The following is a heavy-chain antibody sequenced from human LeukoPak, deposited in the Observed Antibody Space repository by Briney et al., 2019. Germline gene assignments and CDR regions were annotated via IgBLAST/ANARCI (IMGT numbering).Heavy chain of an antibody. CDR2: IYYSGST. Sequence: SETLSLTCTVSGGFISSSSYYWGWIRQPPGKGLEWIGSIYYSGSTYYNPSLKSRVTISVDTSKNQFSLKLSSVTAADTAVYYCARAPPPIFGVVSGFDPWGQGTLVTVSS. CDR3: ARAPPPIFGVVSGFDP. D-gene: IGHD3-3*01. CDR1: GGFISSSSYY. J-gene: IGHJ5*02. V-gene: IGHV4-39*07.